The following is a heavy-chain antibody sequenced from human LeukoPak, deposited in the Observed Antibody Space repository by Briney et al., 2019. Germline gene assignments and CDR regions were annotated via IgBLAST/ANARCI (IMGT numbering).Heavy chain of an antibody. J-gene: IGHJ4*02. CDR3: ARDLPVAASWAGCSGY. V-gene: IGHV1-18*01. CDR1: GYTFTSYA. CDR2: ISAYNGNT. Sequence: ASVKVSCKASGYTFTSYAMHWVRQAPGQGLEWLGWISAYNGNTNSAQRVQGRVTLTTDTSTNTAYLNLRSLRSDDTAVYYCARDLPVAASWAGCSGYWGQGTLVIVSS. D-gene: IGHD6-19*01.